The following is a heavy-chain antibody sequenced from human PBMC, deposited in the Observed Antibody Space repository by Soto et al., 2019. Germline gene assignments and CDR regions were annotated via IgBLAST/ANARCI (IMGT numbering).Heavy chain of an antibody. J-gene: IGHJ2*01. Sequence: QVQLVQSGPEVKKPGASVKVSCQASGYTFSNYGITWVRQAPGQGLEWMGWIGPYNGNTDYGQNFQGRVTMTRDTSTNTAYMELRSLRSDDTALYYCARCYCSIGSCYTCWHFDLWGRGALLTVSS. CDR1: GYTFSNYG. V-gene: IGHV1-18*01. CDR2: IGPYNGNT. D-gene: IGHD2-15*01. CDR3: ARCYCSIGSCYTCWHFDL.